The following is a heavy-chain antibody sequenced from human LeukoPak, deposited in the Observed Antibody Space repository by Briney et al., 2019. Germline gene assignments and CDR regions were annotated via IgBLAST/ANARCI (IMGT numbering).Heavy chain of an antibody. Sequence: ASVKVSCKASGYTFISYYMHWVRQAPGQGLEWMGIINPSGGSTSYAQKFQGRVTMTRDTSTSTVYMELSSLRSEDTAVYYCARDYRPGSPLWFGSPDYWGQGTLVTVSS. V-gene: IGHV1-46*01. J-gene: IGHJ4*02. CDR1: GYTFISYY. D-gene: IGHD3-10*01. CDR3: ARDYRPGSPLWFGSPDY. CDR2: INPSGGST.